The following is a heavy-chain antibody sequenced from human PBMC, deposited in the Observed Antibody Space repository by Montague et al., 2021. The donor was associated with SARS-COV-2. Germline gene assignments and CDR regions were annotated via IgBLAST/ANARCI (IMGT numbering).Heavy chain of an antibody. D-gene: IGHD3-10*01. Sequence: SETLSLTCTVSGGSITRNYYWGWIRQPPGKGLEWVGNINYSGTTFINPSLASRVTISVDASKNQFSLNLTSVTAADTAVYYCARPLVRGVPKAFDIWGQGAMVIVSS. J-gene: IGHJ3*02. CDR3: ARPLVRGVPKAFDI. CDR2: INYSGTT. CDR1: GGSITRNYY. V-gene: IGHV4-39*01.